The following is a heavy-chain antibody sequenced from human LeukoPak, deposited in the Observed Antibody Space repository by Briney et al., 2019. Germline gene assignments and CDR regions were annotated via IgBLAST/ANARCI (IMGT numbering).Heavy chain of an antibody. CDR2: INPNSGGT. D-gene: IGHD3-10*01. J-gene: IGHJ4*02. CDR3: ARYWFGEPGEFDY. Sequence: ASVKVSCKASGYTFTGYYMHWVRQAPGPGLEWMGWINPNSGGTNYAQKFQGRVTMTRDRSISTAYMELSRLRSDDTAVYYCARYWFGEPGEFDYWGQGTLVTVSS. V-gene: IGHV1-2*02. CDR1: GYTFTGYY.